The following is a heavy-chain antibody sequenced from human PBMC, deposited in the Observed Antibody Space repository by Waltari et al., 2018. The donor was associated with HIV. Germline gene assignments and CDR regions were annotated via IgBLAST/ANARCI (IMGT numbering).Heavy chain of an antibody. J-gene: IGHJ4*02. CDR1: GGSIRSGGYY. V-gene: IGHV4-31*03. CDR2: IYYSGST. CDR3: ARDPGPGYSSSWPDY. Sequence: QVQLQESGPGLVKPSQTLSLTCTVSGGSIRSGGYYWSWIRQPPGKGLEWIGYIYYSGSTYYNPSLKSRVTISVDTSKNQFSLKLSSVTAADTAVYYCARDPGPGYSSSWPDYWGQGTLVTVSS. D-gene: IGHD6-13*01.